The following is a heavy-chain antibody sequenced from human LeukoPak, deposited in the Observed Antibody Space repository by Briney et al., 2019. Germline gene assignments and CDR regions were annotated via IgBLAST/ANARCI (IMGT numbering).Heavy chain of an antibody. J-gene: IGHJ4*02. CDR3: ARGGKDCSSTSCYSYYFDY. D-gene: IGHD2-2*01. V-gene: IGHV4-34*01. CDR2: INHSGST. CDR1: GGSFSGYY. Sequence: SETLSLTCAVYGGSFSGYYWSWIRQPPGKGLEWIGEINHSGSTNYNPSLKSRDTISVDTSKNQFSLKLSSVTAADTAVYYCARGGKDCSSTSCYSYYFDYWGQGTLVTVSS.